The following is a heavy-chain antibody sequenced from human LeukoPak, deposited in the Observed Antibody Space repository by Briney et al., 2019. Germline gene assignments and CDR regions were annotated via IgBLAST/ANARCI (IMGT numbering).Heavy chain of an antibody. CDR2: MNPNSGNT. D-gene: IGHD5-18*01. CDR1: GYTFTSYD. CDR3: ARASGYSYVYVY. J-gene: IGHJ4*02. V-gene: IGHV1-8*01. Sequence: ASVKVSCKASGYTFTSYDINWVRQATGQGLEWMGWMNPNSGNTGYAQKFQGRVTMTRNTSISTAYMELSSLRSEDTAVYYCARASGYSYVYVYWGQGTLVTVSS.